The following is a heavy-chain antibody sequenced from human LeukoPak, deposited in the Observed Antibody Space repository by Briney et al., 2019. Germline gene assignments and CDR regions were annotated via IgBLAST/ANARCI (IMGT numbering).Heavy chain of an antibody. CDR1: EFTFSGFA. Sequence: PGGSLRLSCAASEFTFSGFAMSWVRRTPGKGLEWVSGISGSGDNTLYADSVKGRFTISRDNSKNTLYLEMNSLRAEDTAVYYCAKELWFNGMDVWGQGTTVTVSS. CDR2: ISGSGDNT. J-gene: IGHJ6*02. D-gene: IGHD3-10*01. CDR3: AKELWFNGMDV. V-gene: IGHV3-23*01.